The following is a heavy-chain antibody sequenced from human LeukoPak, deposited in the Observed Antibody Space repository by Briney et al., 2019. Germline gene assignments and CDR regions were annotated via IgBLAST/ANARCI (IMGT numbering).Heavy chain of an antibody. J-gene: IGHJ4*02. V-gene: IGHV4-4*09. CDR2: FYTTGGT. CDR1: PGSITSYY. CDR3: ARHVKNYYANY. D-gene: IGHD1-26*01. Sequence: SETLPLTCTSPPGSITSYYWTWIRQPPGKGLEWIGYFYTTGGTNYNPPLKSRVTMSLDTSRNRLSMKLTSVTAADTAVYYCARHVKNYYANYWGQGILVTVSS.